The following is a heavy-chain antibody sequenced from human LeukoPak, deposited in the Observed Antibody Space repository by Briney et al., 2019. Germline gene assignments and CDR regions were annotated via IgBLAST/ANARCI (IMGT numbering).Heavy chain of an antibody. J-gene: IGHJ4*02. CDR3: ARLAVADPFDY. V-gene: IGHV4-34*01. Sequence: SETLSLTCAVYGGSFSGYYWSWIRQPPGKGLEWIGEINHSGSTNYNPSLKSRVTISVDTSKNQFSLKLSSVTAADTAVYYCARLAVADPFDYWAREPWSPSPQ. CDR1: GGSFSGYY. D-gene: IGHD6-19*01. CDR2: INHSGST.